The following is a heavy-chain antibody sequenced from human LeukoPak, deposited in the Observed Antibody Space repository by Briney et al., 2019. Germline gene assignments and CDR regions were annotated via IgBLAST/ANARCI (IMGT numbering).Heavy chain of an antibody. CDR1: GGSIYSGSYY. CDR3: ARDRRDGYNLYYFDL. Sequence: SETLSLTCTVSGGSIYSGSYYWSWIRQPAGKGLEWIGRIYTSGSTNYNPSLKSRVTISVDTSKNQFSLKLSSVTAADTAVYYCARDRRDGYNLYYFDLWGQGTLVTXXS. D-gene: IGHD5-24*01. J-gene: IGHJ4*02. CDR2: IYTSGST. V-gene: IGHV4-61*02.